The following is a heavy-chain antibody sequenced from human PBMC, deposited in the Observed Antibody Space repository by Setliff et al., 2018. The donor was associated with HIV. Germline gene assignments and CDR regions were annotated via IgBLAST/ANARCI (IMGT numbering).Heavy chain of an antibody. D-gene: IGHD5-18*01. CDR2: MYYSGST. CDR3: ARVFVDTAVLRVLEYHFDS. V-gene: IGHV4-39*07. CDR1: GGSISSSSYY. Sequence: SETLSLTCTVSGGSISSSSYYWGWIRQPPGKGLEWIGSMYYSGSTYYTPSLKSRITISLDTSKNQFSLRMRSVTAADTAVYYCARVFVDTAVLRVLEYHFDSWGRGTLVTVSS. J-gene: IGHJ4*02.